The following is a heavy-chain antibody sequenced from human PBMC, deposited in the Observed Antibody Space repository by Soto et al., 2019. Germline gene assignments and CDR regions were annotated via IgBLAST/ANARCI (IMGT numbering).Heavy chain of an antibody. CDR2: IYHSGST. CDR3: ARGPYGDRSGMDV. Sequence: PSETLSLTCAVSGGSISSGGYSWSWIRQPPGKGLEWIGYIYHSGSTYYNPSLKSRVTISVDRSKNQFSLKLSSVTAADTAVYYCARGPYGDRSGMDVWGQGTTVTVSS. CDR1: GGSISSGGYS. J-gene: IGHJ6*02. V-gene: IGHV4-30-2*01. D-gene: IGHD4-17*01.